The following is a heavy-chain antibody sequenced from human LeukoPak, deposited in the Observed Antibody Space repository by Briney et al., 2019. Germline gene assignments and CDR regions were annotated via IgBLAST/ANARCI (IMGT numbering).Heavy chain of an antibody. V-gene: IGHV3-7*01. CDR1: GFPFIGHW. CDR3: TRDRSRAEDD. Sequence: GGSLRLSCAPSGFPFIGHWMSWVRQAPGKGLEWVANIKQGGSDKYYVASVKSRFTISRDNANNLLYLQMNSLRGEDTAVYYCTRDRSRAEDDWGQGTQVTVSS. D-gene: IGHD1-14*01. CDR2: IKQGGSDK. J-gene: IGHJ4*02.